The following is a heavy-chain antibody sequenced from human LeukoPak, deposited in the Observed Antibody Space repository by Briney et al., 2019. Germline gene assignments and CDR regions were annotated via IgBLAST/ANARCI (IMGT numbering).Heavy chain of an antibody. D-gene: IGHD5-12*01. CDR3: ARSRYSDHNYMFFYYFMDV. Sequence: SETLSLTCAVYGGSFSGYYWSWIRQPPGKGLEWIGEINHSGSTNYNPSLKSRVTISVDTSKNQFSLKLSSVAPDDTAVYYCARSRYSDHNYMFFYYFMDVWGEGTTVTVSS. V-gene: IGHV4-34*01. CDR2: INHSGST. CDR1: GGSFSGYY. J-gene: IGHJ6*03.